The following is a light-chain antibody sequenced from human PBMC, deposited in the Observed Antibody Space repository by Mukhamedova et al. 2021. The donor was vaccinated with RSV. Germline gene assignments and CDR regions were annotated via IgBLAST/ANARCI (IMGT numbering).Light chain of an antibody. Sequence: LSCRASQSLSSTSLAWYQLRRGQPPRLLIYDASTRASGTPDRFSGSGSGTDFLLTINRLESEDFALYYCQHYVAPLTFGGGTKV. CDR2: DAS. CDR3: QHYVAPLT. J-gene: IGKJ4*01. CDR1: QSLSSTS. V-gene: IGKV3-20*01.